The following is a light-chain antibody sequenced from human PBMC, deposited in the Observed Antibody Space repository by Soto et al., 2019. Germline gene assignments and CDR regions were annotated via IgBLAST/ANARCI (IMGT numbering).Light chain of an antibody. V-gene: IGLV2-14*03. J-gene: IGLJ1*01. CDR3: SSYTTSNTRQIV. CDR1: SSDVGGYNY. Sequence: QSVLTQPASVSGARGQSINIACTGTSSDVGGYNYVSWYQHHPGKAPKLIIYDVSNRPSGVSNPFSGSKSGNTASLTISGLQPEDEADYYCSSYTTSNTRQIVFGTGTKVTVL. CDR2: DVS.